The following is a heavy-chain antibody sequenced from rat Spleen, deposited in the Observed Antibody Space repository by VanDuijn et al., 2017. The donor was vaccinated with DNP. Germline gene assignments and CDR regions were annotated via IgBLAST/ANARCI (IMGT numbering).Heavy chain of an antibody. CDR1: GYTFTSYY. J-gene: IGHJ1*01. Sequence: QVQLQQSGAELAKPGSSVKISCKASGYTFTSYYISWIKQTTGQGLEYVGYINTGSGGTYYNEKFKDKATMTVDKSSSTAFMQLSSLTPDDSAVYYCARRRLPYWYFDFWGPGTMVTVSS. CDR3: ARRRLPYWYFDF. CDR2: INTGSGGT. D-gene: IGHD1-4*01. V-gene: IGHV1-43*01.